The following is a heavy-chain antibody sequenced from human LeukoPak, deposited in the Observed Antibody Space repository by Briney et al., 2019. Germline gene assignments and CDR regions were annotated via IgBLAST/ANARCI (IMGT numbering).Heavy chain of an antibody. CDR1: GGTFSSYA. CDR2: IIPILGIA. V-gene: IGHV1-69*04. J-gene: IGHJ6*02. D-gene: IGHD3-16*01. CDR3: ARGGDYYYGMDV. Sequence: GASVKVSCKASGGTFSSYAISWVRQAPGQGLEWMGRIIPILGIANYAQKFQGRVTITADKSTNTAYMELSSLRSEDTAVYYCARGGDYYYGMDVWGQGTTVTVSS.